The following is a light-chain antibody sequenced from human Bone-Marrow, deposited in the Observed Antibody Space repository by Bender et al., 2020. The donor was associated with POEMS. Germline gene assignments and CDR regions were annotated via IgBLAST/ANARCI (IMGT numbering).Light chain of an antibody. J-gene: IGLJ2*01. Sequence: SYVLTQSPSVSVAPGKTATITCGGNNIGSKSVHWYQQKPGQAPVLVVYDDADRPSGIPERFSGSNSGNTATLTISRVEAGDEADYYCHVWDSSSDHREIFGGGTKLTVL. V-gene: IGLV3-21*03. CDR3: HVWDSSSDHREI. CDR2: DDA. CDR1: NIGSKS.